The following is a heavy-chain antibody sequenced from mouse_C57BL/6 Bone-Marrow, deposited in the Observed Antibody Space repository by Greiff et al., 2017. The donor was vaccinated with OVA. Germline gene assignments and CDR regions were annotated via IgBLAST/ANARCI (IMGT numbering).Heavy chain of an antibody. CDR3: ARSYYADV. V-gene: IGHV1-26*01. J-gene: IGHJ1*03. D-gene: IGHD1-1*01. CDR1: GYTFTDYY. Sequence: EVQLQQSGPELVKPGASVKISCKASGYTFTDYYMNWVKQSHGKSLEWIGDINPNNGGTSYNQKFKGKATLTVDKSSSTAYMELRSLTSEDSAVYYCARSYYADVWGTGTTVTVSS. CDR2: INPNNGGT.